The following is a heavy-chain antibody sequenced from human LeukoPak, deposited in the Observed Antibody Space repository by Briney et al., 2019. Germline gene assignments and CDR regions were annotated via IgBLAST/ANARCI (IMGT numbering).Heavy chain of an antibody. CDR1: GGSISSYY. Sequence: SETLSLTCTVSGGSISSYYWSWIRQPPGKGLEWIGYIYYSGSTNYNPSLNSRVTISVDTSKNQFSLKLSSVTAADTAVYYCARGELNGDYFDYWGQGTLVTVSS. CDR2: IYYSGST. V-gene: IGHV4-59*01. D-gene: IGHD1-7*01. J-gene: IGHJ4*02. CDR3: ARGELNGDYFDY.